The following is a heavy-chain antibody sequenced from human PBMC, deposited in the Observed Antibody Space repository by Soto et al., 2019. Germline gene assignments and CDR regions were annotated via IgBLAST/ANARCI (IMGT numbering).Heavy chain of an antibody. Sequence: PSETLSLTCSVSGGSIITSSYFWFCIRQPPWKGLEWVGAVHYSGSANYRSSLQSRVTISVDTSQNQFSLRLRSVTAADTAVYYCARHRWGSGSYSGLLDFWGQGALVTVSS. D-gene: IGHD3-10*01. CDR1: GGSIITSSYF. CDR3: ARHRWGSGSYSGLLDF. CDR2: VHYSGSA. J-gene: IGHJ4*02. V-gene: IGHV4-39*01.